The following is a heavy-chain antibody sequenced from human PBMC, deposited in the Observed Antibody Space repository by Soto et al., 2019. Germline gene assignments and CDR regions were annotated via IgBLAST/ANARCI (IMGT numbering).Heavy chain of an antibody. CDR1: EYNFSTYW. D-gene: IGHD3-22*01. J-gene: IGHJ3*02. Sequence: GASLKISCKGSEYNFSTYWIAWVRQMPGKGLEWMGIIYPGDSDTRYSPSFQDQVTISADKSISTAYLQWSSLKASDTAMYYCTRRSAASYDSSDYHLLDAYDIWGQGTMVTVSS. CDR3: TRRSAASYDSSDYHLLDAYDI. V-gene: IGHV5-51*01. CDR2: IYPGDSDT.